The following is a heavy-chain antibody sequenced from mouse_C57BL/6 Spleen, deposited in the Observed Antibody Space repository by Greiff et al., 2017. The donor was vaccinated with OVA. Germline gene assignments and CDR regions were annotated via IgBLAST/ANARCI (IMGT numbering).Heavy chain of an antibody. J-gene: IGHJ2*01. D-gene: IGHD1-1*01. Sequence: QVQLKESGPELVKPGASVKISCKASGYAFSSSWMNWVKQRPGKGLEWIGRIYPGDGDTNYNGKFKGKATLTADKSSSTAYMQRSSLTSEDSAVYFCARADSYGSSYKYFDYWGQGTTLTVSS. V-gene: IGHV1-82*01. CDR1: GYAFSSSW. CDR3: ARADSYGSSYKYFDY. CDR2: IYPGDGDT.